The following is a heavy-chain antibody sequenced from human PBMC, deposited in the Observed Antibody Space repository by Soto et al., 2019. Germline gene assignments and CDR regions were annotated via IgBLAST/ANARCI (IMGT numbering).Heavy chain of an antibody. D-gene: IGHD3-3*01. CDR2: IYSGGIT. CDR1: SFTGSSNY. Sequence: GGSLRVSCTASSFTGSSNYRSCVRKPPGKGLEWVSVIYSGGITYYADSVKGRFTISRDNSKNTLYLQMNSLRAEDTAVYYCARDRNDFDGMDCWGQGTTVTVSS. CDR3: ARDRNDFDGMDC. V-gene: IGHV3-53*01. J-gene: IGHJ6*02.